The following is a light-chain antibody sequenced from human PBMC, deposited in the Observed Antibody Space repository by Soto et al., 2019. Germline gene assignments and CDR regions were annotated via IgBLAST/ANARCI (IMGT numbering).Light chain of an antibody. CDR3: NSYTTPSTLWL. Sequence: QSVLTQPASVSGSPGQSITISCTGTSSDVGGYDHVSWYQQHPGKAPKLMIYEVINRPSGVSNRFSGSKSGNTASLTISGLQSEYEADYYCNSYTTPSTLWLFGGGTKLTVL. V-gene: IGLV2-14*01. CDR2: EVI. J-gene: IGLJ3*02. CDR1: SSDVGGYDH.